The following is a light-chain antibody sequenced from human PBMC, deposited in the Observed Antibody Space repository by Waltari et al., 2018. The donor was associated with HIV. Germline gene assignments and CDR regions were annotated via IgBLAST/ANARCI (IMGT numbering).Light chain of an antibody. CDR2: QVT. V-gene: IGLV2-14*01. CDR3: SSFTISSTLD. J-gene: IGLJ1*01. CDR1: LNDVGGYKY. Sequence: QSALTQPASVSGSPGQSITISCTGTLNDVGGYKYVSWYQHRPGKAPKLIIYQVTNRPSGVSDRFSGSKSGNTASLTISGLQAEDEADYYCSSFTISSTLDFGTGTKVTVI.